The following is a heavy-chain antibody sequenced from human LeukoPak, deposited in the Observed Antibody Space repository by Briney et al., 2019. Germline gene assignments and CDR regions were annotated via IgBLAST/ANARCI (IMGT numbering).Heavy chain of an antibody. Sequence: GGSLRLSCAVSGFTISSYWMSWVRQAPGKGLECVANIKEDGSEKYYVDSVKGRFTISRDNAKNSLYLQMNSLRAKDTAVYYCARDLQELVRYNWFDPWGQGTLVTVSS. J-gene: IGHJ5*02. V-gene: IGHV3-7*01. CDR3: ARDLQELVRYNWFDP. D-gene: IGHD6-13*01. CDR2: IKEDGSEK. CDR1: GFTISSYW.